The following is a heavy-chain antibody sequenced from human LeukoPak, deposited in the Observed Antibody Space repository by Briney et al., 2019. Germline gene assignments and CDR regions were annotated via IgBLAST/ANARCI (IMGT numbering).Heavy chain of an antibody. CDR2: FDPEDGET. CDR1: GYTLTELS. CDR3: ATGGHRMNYYYMDV. J-gene: IGHJ6*03. Sequence: RASVKVSCKVSGYTLTELSMHWVRQAPGKGLEWMGGFDPEDGETIYAQKFQGRVTMTEDTSTDTAYMEPSSLRSEDTAVYYCATGGHRMNYYYMDVWGKGTTVTVSS. V-gene: IGHV1-24*01. D-gene: IGHD1-14*01.